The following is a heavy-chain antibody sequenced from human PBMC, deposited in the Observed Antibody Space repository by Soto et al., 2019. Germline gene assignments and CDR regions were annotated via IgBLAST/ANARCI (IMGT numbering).Heavy chain of an antibody. D-gene: IGHD3-10*01. CDR2: ISGSGGST. CDR3: ARVGRAYGSGSYFDY. J-gene: IGHJ4*02. CDR1: GFTFSSYA. V-gene: IGHV3-23*01. Sequence: EVQLLESGGGLVQPGGSLRLSCAASGFTFSSYAMSWVRQAPGKGLEWVSAISGSGGSTYYADSVKGRFTISRDNSMNTLYLLMNSLRAEDTAVYYCARVGRAYGSGSYFDYWGQGTLVTVSS.